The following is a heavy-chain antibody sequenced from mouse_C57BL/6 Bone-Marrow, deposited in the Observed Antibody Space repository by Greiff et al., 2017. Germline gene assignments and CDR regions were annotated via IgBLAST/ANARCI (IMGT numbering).Heavy chain of an antibody. CDR2: ISYSGST. J-gene: IGHJ1*03. D-gene: IGHD1-1*01. CDR1: GYSITSDY. CDR3: ARYPYYYGSSYERYFDV. V-gene: IGHV3-8*01. Sequence: DVQLQESGPGLAKPSQTLSLTCSVTGYSITSDYWNWIRKFPGNKLEYMGYISYSGSTYYNPSLKSRISITRDTSKNQYYLQLNSVTTEDTATYYCARYPYYYGSSYERYFDVWGTGTTVTVSS.